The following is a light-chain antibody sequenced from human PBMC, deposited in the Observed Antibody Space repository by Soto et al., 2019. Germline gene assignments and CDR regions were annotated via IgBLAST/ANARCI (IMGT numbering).Light chain of an antibody. V-gene: IGKV3-20*01. J-gene: IGKJ2*01. Sequence: EIVLTQSPGTLSLSPGERVTLSCRASQSVSSRLVAWYQQKPGQAPRVLIYGAYSRATGIPDRFSGSGSGTEFTLTISRLEPEDFAVYYCQQYGNSPPYTFGQGTKLEI. CDR3: QQYGNSPPYT. CDR2: GAY. CDR1: QSVSSRL.